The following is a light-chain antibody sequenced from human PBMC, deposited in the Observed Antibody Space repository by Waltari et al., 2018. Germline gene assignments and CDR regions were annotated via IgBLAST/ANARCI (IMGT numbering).Light chain of an antibody. J-gene: IGLJ1*01. CDR1: SSDTGGYNY. CDR2: EVS. Sequence: SALTQPASVAGSPGQSITISCTGTSSDTGGYNYVSCYQQHPGRAPKLMIYEVSNRPSGVSKRFSGSKSGNTASLTISGLQAEDEADYYCSSYTSSSTLVFGTGTKVTVL. CDR3: SSYTSSSTLV. V-gene: IGLV2-14*01.